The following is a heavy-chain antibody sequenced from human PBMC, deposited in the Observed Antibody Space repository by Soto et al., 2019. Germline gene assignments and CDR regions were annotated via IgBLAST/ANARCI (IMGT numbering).Heavy chain of an antibody. CDR2: INAGNGNT. D-gene: IGHD5-18*01. CDR1: GYTFTRYP. CDR3: ARVLGWLDYYYGMDV. V-gene: IGHV1-3*01. Sequence: SVKVPWKASGYTFTRYPMHWVRQATGQRLEWMGWINAGNGNTKYSRKFQGRVTITRDTSASTAYMELSSLRSEDTAVYYCARVLGWLDYYYGMDVWGQGTTVTVSS. J-gene: IGHJ6*02.